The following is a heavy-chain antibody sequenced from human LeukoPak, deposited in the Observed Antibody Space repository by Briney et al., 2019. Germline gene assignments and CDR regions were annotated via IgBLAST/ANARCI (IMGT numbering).Heavy chain of an antibody. Sequence: ASVKVSCKASGYTFTGYHMHWVRQAPGQGLEWMGWINPNSGGTNYAQKFQGRVTMTRDTSISTAYMELSRLRSDDTAVYYCARDLIYSSSEDAFDIWGQGTMVIVSS. V-gene: IGHV1-2*02. CDR1: GYTFTGYH. CDR3: ARDLIYSSSEDAFDI. J-gene: IGHJ3*02. D-gene: IGHD6-6*01. CDR2: INPNSGGT.